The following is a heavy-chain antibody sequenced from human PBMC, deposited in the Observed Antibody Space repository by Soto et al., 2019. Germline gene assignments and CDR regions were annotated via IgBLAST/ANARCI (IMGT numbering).Heavy chain of an antibody. CDR1: GFAFSSYW. D-gene: IGHD3-3*01. CDR2: INSDGTST. V-gene: IGHV3-74*01. J-gene: IGHJ6*03. CDR3: ARDGWDLEWLLRVYSYMDV. Sequence: EVQLVESGGGLVQPVGSLRLSCAVSGFAFSSYWMHWVRQTPGKGRVWVSRINSDGTSTAYADSVKGRFTISRDNAKDTLYLEMNSLRAEDTAVYYCARDGWDLEWLLRVYSYMDVWGKGTTVTVSS.